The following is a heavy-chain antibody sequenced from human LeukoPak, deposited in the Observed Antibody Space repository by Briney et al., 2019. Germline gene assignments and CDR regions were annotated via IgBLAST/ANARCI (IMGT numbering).Heavy chain of an antibody. CDR1: AFTFSRYW. J-gene: IGHJ3*02. D-gene: IGHD3-16*02. CDR2: ISGSSSYI. Sequence: GGSLRLSCAASAFTFSRYWTTWVRQAPGKGLEWVSSISGSSSYIYYADSVKGRFTISRHNAKNSLYLQMNSLRAEDTAVYYCARVPAGVIGMKDAFDIWGQGTMVTVSS. V-gene: IGHV3-21*01. CDR3: ARVPAGVIGMKDAFDI.